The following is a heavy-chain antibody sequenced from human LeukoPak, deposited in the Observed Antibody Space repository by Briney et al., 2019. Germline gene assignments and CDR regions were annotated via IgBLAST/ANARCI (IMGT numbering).Heavy chain of an antibody. Sequence: PSETLSLTCTVSGGSISSGSYYWSWIRQPAGKGLEWIGRIYTSGSTNYNPSLKSRVTISVDTSKNQFSLKLSSVTAADTAVYYCARDSYYSDFDYWGQGTLVTVSS. J-gene: IGHJ4*02. CDR1: GGSISSGSYY. CDR2: IYTSGST. V-gene: IGHV4-61*02. CDR3: ARDSYYSDFDY. D-gene: IGHD4-11*01.